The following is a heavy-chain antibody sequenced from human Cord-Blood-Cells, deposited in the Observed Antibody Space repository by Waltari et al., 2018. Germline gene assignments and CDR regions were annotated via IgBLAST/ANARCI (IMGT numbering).Heavy chain of an antibody. V-gene: IGHV4-34*01. CDR1: GGSFSGYY. J-gene: IGHJ4*02. D-gene: IGHD4-17*01. CDR3: ARGGEGGVGDY. Sequence: QVQLQQWGAGLLKPSETLSLTCAVYGGSFSGYYWSWIRQPPGKGLEWIGEIKHRGRPNYTASLKRRVTISVDTSKNQFSLKLSSVTAADTAVYYCARGGEGGVGDYWGQGTLVTVSS. CDR2: IKHRGRP.